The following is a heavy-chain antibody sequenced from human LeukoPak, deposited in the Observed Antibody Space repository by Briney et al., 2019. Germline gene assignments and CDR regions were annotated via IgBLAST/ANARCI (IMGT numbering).Heavy chain of an antibody. V-gene: IGHV4-34*01. CDR2: IDHSDST. Sequence: PSQTLSLSCALSGGSFRGYYWSWIRQPRGQGLGWSGEIDHSDSTNYNPSLTSRVTISVDTSKNHFYLNLSSVPAADTAVYYCARCLVVPRYYYYYLDVWGKGTTVTVSS. D-gene: IGHD2-2*01. CDR3: ARCLVVPRYYYYYLDV. J-gene: IGHJ6*03. CDR1: GGSFRGYY.